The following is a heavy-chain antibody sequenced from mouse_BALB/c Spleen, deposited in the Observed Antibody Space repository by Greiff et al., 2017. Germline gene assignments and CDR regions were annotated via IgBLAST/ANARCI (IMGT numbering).Heavy chain of an antibody. CDR1: GYTFTSYW. CDR3: TRSRYRYDEDYAMDY. D-gene: IGHD2-14*01. V-gene: IGHV1-69*02. Sequence: QVQLQQPGAELVRPGASVKLSCKASGYTFTSYWINWVKQRPGQGLEWIGNIYPSDSYTNYNQKFKDKATLTVDKSSSTAYMQLSSPTSEDSAVYYGTRSRYRYDEDYAMDYWGQGTSVTVSS. J-gene: IGHJ4*01. CDR2: IYPSDSYT.